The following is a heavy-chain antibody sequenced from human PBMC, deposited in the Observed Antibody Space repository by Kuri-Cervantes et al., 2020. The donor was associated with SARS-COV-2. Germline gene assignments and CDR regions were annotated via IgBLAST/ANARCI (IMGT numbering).Heavy chain of an antibody. CDR1: GFTFGRSV. CDR3: AKDFWSGYYYFDY. CDR2: ISSSSSYK. D-gene: IGHD3-3*01. Sequence: GGSLRLSCEASGFTFGRSVINWVRQAPEKGLEWVSYISSSSSYKCYADSVKGRFTISRDKTKNSLFLQMDSLRAEDTAVYYCAKDFWSGYYYFDYWGQGTLVTVSS. V-gene: IGHV3-21*01. J-gene: IGHJ4*02.